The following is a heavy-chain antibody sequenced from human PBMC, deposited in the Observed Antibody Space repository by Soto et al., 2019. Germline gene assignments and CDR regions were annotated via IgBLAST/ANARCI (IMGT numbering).Heavy chain of an antibody. CDR2: INAGNGIT. CDR3: AREHPDYYGSGSS. Sequence: GASVKVSCKASGYTFTSYAMHWVRQAPGQRLEWMGWINAGNGITKYSQKFQGRVTITRDTSASTAYMELSSLRSEDTAVYYCAREHPDYYGSGSSWGQGTLVTVSS. J-gene: IGHJ5*02. CDR1: GYTFTSYA. V-gene: IGHV1-3*01. D-gene: IGHD3-10*01.